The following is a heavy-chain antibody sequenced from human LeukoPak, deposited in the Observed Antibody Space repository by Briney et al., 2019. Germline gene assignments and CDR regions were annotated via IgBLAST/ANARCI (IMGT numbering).Heavy chain of an antibody. CDR1: GGSISSYY. CDR2: ISYSGNT. J-gene: IGHJ6*03. D-gene: IGHD6-6*01. CDR3: ARAREYSSPVGYYYYYMDV. Sequence: SETLSLTCTVSGGSISSYYWSWIRQPPGKGLEWIGHISYSGNTNYNPSLKNRLTISVDTSKNQFSLKLSSVTAADTAVYYCARAREYSSPVGYYYYYMDVWGKGTTVTVSS. V-gene: IGHV4-59*12.